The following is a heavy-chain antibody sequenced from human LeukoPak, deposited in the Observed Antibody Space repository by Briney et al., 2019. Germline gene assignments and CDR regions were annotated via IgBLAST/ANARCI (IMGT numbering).Heavy chain of an antibody. CDR3: ARLFGGVTTFDY. Sequence: GGSLRLSCAASGFTFSGYWMSWVRLGPGKGLEWVASIQPGGGVGRYVESVKGRFTISRDNVKSSVFLQMNSLRAEDTAVYYCARLFGGVTTFDYWGQGDLVTVSS. CDR2: IQPGGGVG. J-gene: IGHJ4*02. D-gene: IGHD3-10*01. CDR1: GFTFSGYW. V-gene: IGHV3-7*01.